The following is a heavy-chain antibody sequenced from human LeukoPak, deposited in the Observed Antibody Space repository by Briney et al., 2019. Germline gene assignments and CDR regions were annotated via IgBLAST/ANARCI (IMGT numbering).Heavy chain of an antibody. V-gene: IGHV3-74*01. CDR2: INRDGSRT. CDR3: ARGGSDTAMAHDY. CDR1: GLTFSTYS. J-gene: IGHJ4*02. D-gene: IGHD5-18*01. Sequence: GGSLRLSCAASGLTFSTYSMNWVRQAPGKGLMWVSRINRDGSRTDYADSVKGRFTISRDDAKNTLYLQVNSLRAEDTAVYFCARGGSDTAMAHDYWGQGTLVTVSS.